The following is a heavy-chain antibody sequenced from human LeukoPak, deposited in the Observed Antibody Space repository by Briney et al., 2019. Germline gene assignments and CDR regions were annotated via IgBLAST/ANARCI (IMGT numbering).Heavy chain of an antibody. Sequence: PSETLSLTCTVSGGSISSYYWSWIRQPPGKGLEWIGYIYYGGSTNYNPSLKSRVTISVDTSKNQFSLKLSSVTAADTAVYYCASSFATLYYYDSSGYFPLDAFDIWGQGTMVTVSS. D-gene: IGHD3-22*01. CDR1: GGSISSYY. J-gene: IGHJ3*02. CDR3: ASSFATLYYYDSSGYFPLDAFDI. V-gene: IGHV4-59*01. CDR2: IYYGGST.